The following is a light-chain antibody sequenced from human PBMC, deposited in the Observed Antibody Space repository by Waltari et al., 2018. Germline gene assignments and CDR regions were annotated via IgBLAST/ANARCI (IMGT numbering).Light chain of an antibody. CDR3: QQYYSTPQKT. J-gene: IGKJ1*01. CDR1: QGISNS. Sequence: DIQMTQSPSSLSASVGDRVTITCRASQGISNSVAWYQQKQGKAPKLLLYAASGLQSGVPSRFSGSGSGKDYTLTISNLQPEDFATYYCQQYYSTPQKTFGQGTKVEIK. CDR2: AAS. V-gene: IGKV1-NL1*01.